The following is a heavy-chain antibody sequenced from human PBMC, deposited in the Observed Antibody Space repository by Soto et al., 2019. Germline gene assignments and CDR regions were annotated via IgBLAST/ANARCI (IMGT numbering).Heavy chain of an antibody. CDR2: VSYSDGST. Sequence: EVQLLESGGGLVQPGGSLRLSCAASGFAFSSYVMSWFRQAPGKGLEWVSAVSYSDGSTYYADSVKGRFAISRDNSKNTVYLQMNSLRAEDTAIYYCAKPTVATPYYFDSWGQGTLVTVSS. CDR3: AKPTVATPYYFDS. D-gene: IGHD4-17*01. CDR1: GFAFSSYV. J-gene: IGHJ4*02. V-gene: IGHV3-23*01.